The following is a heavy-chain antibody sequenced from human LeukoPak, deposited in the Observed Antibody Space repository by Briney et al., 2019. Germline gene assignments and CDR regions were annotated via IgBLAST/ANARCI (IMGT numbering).Heavy chain of an antibody. CDR3: AKTYYYDSSGYYSEGFDY. CDR1: GFTFSSYA. D-gene: IGHD3-22*01. V-gene: IGHV3-23*01. J-gene: IGHJ4*02. CDR2: ISGSDGST. Sequence: GGSLRLSCAASGFTFSSYAMSWVRQAPGKGLEWVSAISGSDGSTYYADSVKGRFTISRDNSKNTLYLQMNSLRAEDTAVYYCAKTYYYDSSGYYSEGFDYWGQGTLVTVSS.